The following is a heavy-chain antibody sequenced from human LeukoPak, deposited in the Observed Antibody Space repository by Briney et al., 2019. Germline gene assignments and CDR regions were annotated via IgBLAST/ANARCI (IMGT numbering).Heavy chain of an antibody. CDR2: IYSGGST. CDR1: GLTVSSNY. CDR3: ARYTSSPGEGMDV. J-gene: IGHJ6*02. V-gene: IGHV3-66*01. D-gene: IGHD3-16*01. Sequence: PGGSLRLSCAASGLTVSSNYMSWVRQAPGKGLEWVSVIYSGGSTNYADSVKGRFTISRDNSKNTLYLQMSSLRAEDTAVYYCARYTSSPGEGMDVWGQGTTVTVSS.